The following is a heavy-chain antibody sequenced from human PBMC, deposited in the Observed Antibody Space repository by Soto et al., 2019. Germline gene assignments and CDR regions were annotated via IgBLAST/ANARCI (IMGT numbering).Heavy chain of an antibody. Sequence: QVQLVESGGGVVQPGRSLRLSCAASGFTFSSYAMHWVRQAPGKGLEWVAVLSYDGSNKYYADSVKGRFTISRDNSKNTLYLQLNSLRAEDTAVYYCARDKRDLRFLEWSYYFDYWGQVTRVPVSS. J-gene: IGHJ4*02. V-gene: IGHV3-30-3*01. CDR3: ARDKRDLRFLEWSYYFDY. CDR1: GFTFSSYA. D-gene: IGHD3-3*01. CDR2: LSYDGSNK.